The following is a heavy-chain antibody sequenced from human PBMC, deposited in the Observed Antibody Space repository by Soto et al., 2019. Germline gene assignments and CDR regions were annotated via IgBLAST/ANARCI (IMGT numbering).Heavy chain of an antibody. V-gene: IGHV1-69*06. CDR1: GGTFSSYA. D-gene: IGHD3-10*01. Sequence: SVKVSCKASGGTFSSYAISWVRQAPGQGLEWMGGIIPIFGTANYAQKFQGRVTITADKSTSTAYMELSSLRSEDTAVYYCAMRAHSITMVRGPNYYYGMDVWGQRTTVTVSS. CDR2: IIPIFGTA. CDR3: AMRAHSITMVRGPNYYYGMDV. J-gene: IGHJ6*02.